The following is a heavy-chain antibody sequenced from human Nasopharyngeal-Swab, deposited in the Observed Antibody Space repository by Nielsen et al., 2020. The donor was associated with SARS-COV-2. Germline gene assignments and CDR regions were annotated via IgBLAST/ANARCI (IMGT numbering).Heavy chain of an antibody. CDR3: AKDRDSGDDSDDYYHYYGMDV. V-gene: IGHV3-23*01. CDR2: ISGSGGST. J-gene: IGHJ6*02. Sequence: GESLKISCAASGFTFSSYAMSWVRQAPGKGLEWVSAISGSGGSTYYADSVKGRFTIPRDNSKNTVNLQMNSLRAEDTAIYYCAKDRDSGDDSDDYYHYYGMDVWGQGTTVTVSS. D-gene: IGHD5-12*01. CDR1: GFTFSSYA.